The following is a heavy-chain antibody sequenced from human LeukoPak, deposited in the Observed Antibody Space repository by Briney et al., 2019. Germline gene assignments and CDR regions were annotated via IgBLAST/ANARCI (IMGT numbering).Heavy chain of an antibody. CDR1: GFTFSNYA. J-gene: IGHJ4*02. Sequence: PPGGTLRLSCATSGFTFSNYAVSWVRQAPGKGLEGFFSISDSGGTTYYAASVKGRFTISRDNSKNTLYMKMNCLRAEDTAVYYCAEDPYRASSGLVDYWGQGTLVTVSS. CDR3: AEDPYRASSGLVDY. V-gene: IGHV3-23*01. CDR2: ISDSGGTT. D-gene: IGHD5-12*01.